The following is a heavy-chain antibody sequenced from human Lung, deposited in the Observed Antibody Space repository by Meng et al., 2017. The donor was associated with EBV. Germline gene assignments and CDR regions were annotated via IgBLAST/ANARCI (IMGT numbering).Heavy chain of an antibody. CDR1: GFIFSDSN. Sequence: EMQLVESGGGLVKPGESLRLSCAASGFIFSDSNMSWVRQATGKGLEWVSSISSGNSYIYYADAVKGRFSISRDNAKDSLSLQMNSLRVEYTAVYYCARLAGTGWFDPWGQGTLVTVAS. V-gene: IGHV3-21*02. J-gene: IGHJ5*02. CDR2: ISSGNSYI. D-gene: IGHD1-7*01. CDR3: ARLAGTGWFDP.